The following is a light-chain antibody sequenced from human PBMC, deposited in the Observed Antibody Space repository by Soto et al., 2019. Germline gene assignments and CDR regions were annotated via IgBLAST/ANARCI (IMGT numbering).Light chain of an antibody. J-gene: IGLJ2*01. Sequence: QSALTQPPSASGSPGQSVTISCTETSSDVGGYNYVSWYQQHPGKAPKLMIYEVSKRPSGVPDRFSGSKSGNTASLTVSGLQAEDEADYYCSSYAGSNAYVVFGGGTKVTVL. V-gene: IGLV2-8*01. CDR1: SSDVGGYNY. CDR3: SSYAGSNAYVV. CDR2: EVS.